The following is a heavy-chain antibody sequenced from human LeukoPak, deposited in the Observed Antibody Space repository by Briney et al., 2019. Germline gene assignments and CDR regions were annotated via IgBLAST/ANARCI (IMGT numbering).Heavy chain of an antibody. Sequence: GGSLRLSCAASGFTFSRFLMSRVRQAPGKGLQSLSAFGDSGGCTYYADCVQGRFTISRDNSKNTLYLQIDSLRAEDTATYYCAKVGRYYESSGYYRVFDNWGQGTLVTVSS. CDR3: AKVGRYYESSGYYRVFDN. CDR1: GFTFSRFL. V-gene: IGHV3-23*01. J-gene: IGHJ4*02. CDR2: FGDSGGCT. D-gene: IGHD3-22*01.